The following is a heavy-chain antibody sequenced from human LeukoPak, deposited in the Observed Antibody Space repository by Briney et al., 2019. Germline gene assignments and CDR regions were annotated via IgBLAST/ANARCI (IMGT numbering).Heavy chain of an antibody. D-gene: IGHD2-15*01. J-gene: IGHJ6*02. CDR1: GFTFSSYS. CDR3: AKRGGVVVAATRHYYYGMDV. V-gene: IGHV3-21*01. Sequence: GGSLRLSCAASGFTFSSYSMKWVRQAPGKGLEWVSSISSSSSYIYYADSVKGRFTISSDNAKNSLYLQMNSLRAEDTAVYYCAKRGGVVVAATRHYYYGMDVWGQGTTVTVSS. CDR2: ISSSSSYI.